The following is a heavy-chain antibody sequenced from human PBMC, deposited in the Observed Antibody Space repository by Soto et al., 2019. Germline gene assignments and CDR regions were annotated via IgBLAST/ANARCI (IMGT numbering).Heavy chain of an antibody. V-gene: IGHV1-2*02. CDR2: INPATGAA. D-gene: IGHD3-3*01. J-gene: IGHJ3*02. CDR1: GYPVTAYY. Sequence: QLHLVQSGAVVKKPGASVTVSCSASGYPVTAYYMHWVRQAPGRGLEWMGGINPATGAAKYTQTFQGRVTMTRDTSTSTGFMETSGLTSEDTAVFYCARGGGVGVAGSAAFDMWGQGTLVTVSS. CDR3: ARGGGVGVAGSAAFDM.